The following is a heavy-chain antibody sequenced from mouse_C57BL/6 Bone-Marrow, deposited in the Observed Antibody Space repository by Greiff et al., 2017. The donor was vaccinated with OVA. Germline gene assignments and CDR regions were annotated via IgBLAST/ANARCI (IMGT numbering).Heavy chain of an antibody. CDR2: ISNGGGST. V-gene: IGHV5-12*01. CDR3: ARRDYGSSWGYFDV. Sequence: DVHLVESGGGLVQPGGSLKLSCAASGFTFSDYYMYWVRQTPEKRLEWVAYISNGGGSTYYPDTVKGRFTISRDNAKNTLYLQMRRLKSEDTAMYYCARRDYGSSWGYFDVWGTGTTVTVSS. D-gene: IGHD1-1*01. J-gene: IGHJ1*03. CDR1: GFTFSDYY.